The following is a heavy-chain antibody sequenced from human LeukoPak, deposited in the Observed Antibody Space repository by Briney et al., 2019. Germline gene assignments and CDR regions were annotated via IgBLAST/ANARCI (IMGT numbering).Heavy chain of an antibody. CDR3: AESPWYGY. CDR1: GSTFSSYE. Sequence: GGSLRLSCAASGSTFSSYEMSWVRQAPGKGLERVSYITNSGETMYYADSVKGRFTISRDNAKNTLYLQMNSLRIEDTAVYYCAESPWYGYWGQGTLVTVSS. V-gene: IGHV3-48*03. CDR2: ITNSGETM. D-gene: IGHD6-13*01. J-gene: IGHJ4*02.